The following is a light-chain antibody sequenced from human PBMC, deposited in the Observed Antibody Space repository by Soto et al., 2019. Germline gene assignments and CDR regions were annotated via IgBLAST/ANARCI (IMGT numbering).Light chain of an antibody. CDR1: QSVVIS. V-gene: IGKV3-15*01. Sequence: EIVMTQSPGTLSVSPGETATLSCRASQSVVISLAWYQQKPGQAPRLLIYGASTRATGIPARFSGGGSGTEFTLTISSLQSEDFAIYYCQQYHDWPPLTFGGGTKVEIK. CDR3: QQYHDWPPLT. J-gene: IGKJ4*01. CDR2: GAS.